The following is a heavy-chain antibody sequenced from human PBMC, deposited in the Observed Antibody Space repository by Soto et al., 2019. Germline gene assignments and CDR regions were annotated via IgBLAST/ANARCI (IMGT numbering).Heavy chain of an antibody. CDR1: GFTFSSYA. J-gene: IGHJ3*02. CDR2: ISYDGSNK. V-gene: IGHV3-30-3*01. Sequence: SGGSLRLSCAASGFTFSSYAMHWVRQAPGKGLEWVAVISYDGSNKYYADSVKGRFTISRDNSKNTLYLQMNSLRAEDTAVYYCARSIVGATTYAFDIWGQGTMVTVSS. D-gene: IGHD1-26*01. CDR3: ARSIVGATTYAFDI.